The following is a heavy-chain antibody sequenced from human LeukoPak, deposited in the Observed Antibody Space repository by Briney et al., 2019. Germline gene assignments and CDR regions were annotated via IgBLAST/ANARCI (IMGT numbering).Heavy chain of an antibody. CDR1: GFTVSRSW. J-gene: IGHJ4*02. CDR2: KKQGRSEK. CDR3: ARVRDVYNHVFER. D-gene: IGHD5-24*01. Sequence: GGSLRLSCVASGFTVSRSWMSWVRRAPGKGLEWVGNKKQGRSEKYYVDSVKGRLTISRDIYKNTLHLQMNNLRVDDTAVYYCARVRDVYNHVFERWGQGTLVTV. V-gene: IGHV3-7*03.